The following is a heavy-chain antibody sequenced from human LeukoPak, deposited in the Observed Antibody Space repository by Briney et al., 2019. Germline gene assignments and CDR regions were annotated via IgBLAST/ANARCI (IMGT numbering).Heavy chain of an antibody. V-gene: IGHV3-21*01. J-gene: IGHJ4*02. CDR1: GFTFSSYS. Sequence: PGGSLRLSCAASGFTFSSYSMNWVRQAPGKGLEWVSSISSSSSYIYYADSVKGRFTISRDNAKNSLYLQMNSLGAEDTAVYYCARALSQYYYDSSGYLDYWGQGTLVTVSS. CDR2: ISSSSSYI. D-gene: IGHD3-22*01. CDR3: ARALSQYYYDSSGYLDY.